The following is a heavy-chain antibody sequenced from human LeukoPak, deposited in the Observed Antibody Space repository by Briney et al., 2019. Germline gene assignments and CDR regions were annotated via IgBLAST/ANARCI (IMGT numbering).Heavy chain of an antibody. J-gene: IGHJ4*02. CDR1: GFTFSSYA. V-gene: IGHV3-23*01. D-gene: IGHD3-9*01. CDR3: ARGTYYDILTGYPCFDY. Sequence: GGSLRLSCAASGFTFSSYAMSWVRQAPGKGLEWVSAISGSGGSTYYADSVKGRFTISRDNSKNTLYLQMNSLRAEDKAVYYCARGTYYDILTGYPCFDYWGQGTLVTVSS. CDR2: ISGSGGST.